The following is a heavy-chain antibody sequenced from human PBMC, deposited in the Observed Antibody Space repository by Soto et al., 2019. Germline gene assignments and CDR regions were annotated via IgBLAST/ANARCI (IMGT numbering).Heavy chain of an antibody. J-gene: IGHJ6*03. CDR1: GFTFSGHW. D-gene: IGHD2-2*01. Sequence: EVHLVESGGGLVQPGGSLRLSCAASGFTFSGHWMSWVRQAPGKGLEWVAHIKQDGSETFYVGSVKGRFTISRDNDKNSLDLQMNSLSAEDTALYYCARDRAFCSGTNCRRGSIYYYYLDVWGNGTTVTVSS. V-gene: IGHV3-7*01. CDR2: IKQDGSET. CDR3: ARDRAFCSGTNCRRGSIYYYYLDV.